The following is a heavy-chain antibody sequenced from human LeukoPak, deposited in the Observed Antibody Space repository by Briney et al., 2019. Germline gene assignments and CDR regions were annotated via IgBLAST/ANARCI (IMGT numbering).Heavy chain of an antibody. V-gene: IGHV1-46*01. CDR2: VNPSGDST. Sequence: GASVKVSCKASGYTFIRYYIHWVRQAPGQGLEWMGIVNPSGDSTNYAQKFQGRVIMTRDTSTSTVYMELSSLRSEDTAVYYCARWTTTYLDYWGQGTLVTVSS. J-gene: IGHJ4*02. CDR1: GYTFIRYY. D-gene: IGHD3/OR15-3a*01. CDR3: ARWTTTYLDY.